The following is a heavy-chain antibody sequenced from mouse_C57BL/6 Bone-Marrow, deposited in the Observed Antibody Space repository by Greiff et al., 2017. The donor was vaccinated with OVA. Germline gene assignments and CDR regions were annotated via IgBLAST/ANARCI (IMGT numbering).Heavy chain of an antibody. J-gene: IGHJ2*01. CDR2: IDPSDSYT. V-gene: IGHV1-59*01. CDR3: ARFLRPFDY. CDR1: GYTFTSYW. Sequence: QVQLQQPGAELVRPGTSVKLSCKASGYTFTSYWMHWVKQRPGQGLEWIGVIDPSDSYTNYNQKFKGKATLTVDTSSSTAYMQLSSLTSEDSAVYYCARFLRPFDYWGQGTTLTVSS.